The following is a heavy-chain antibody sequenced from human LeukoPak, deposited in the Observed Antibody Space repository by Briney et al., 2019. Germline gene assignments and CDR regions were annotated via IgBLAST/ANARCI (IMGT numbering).Heavy chain of an antibody. V-gene: IGHV3-21*01. CDR1: GFTFSSYS. CDR3: ARNPYDFWSGYSLYYYYYYYMDV. J-gene: IGHJ6*03. Sequence: GGSLRLSFAASGFTFSSYSINWVRQAPGKGLEWVSAISSSSSYIYYADSVKGRFTISRDNAKNSLYLQMNSLRAEDTAVYYCARNPYDFWSGYSLYYYYYYYMDVWGKGTTVAVSS. D-gene: IGHD3-3*01. CDR2: ISSSSSYI.